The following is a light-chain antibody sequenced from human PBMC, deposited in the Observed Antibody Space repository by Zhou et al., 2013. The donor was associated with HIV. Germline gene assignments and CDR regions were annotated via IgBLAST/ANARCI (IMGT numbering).Light chain of an antibody. V-gene: IGKV1-5*01. CDR2: AAS. J-gene: IGKJ3*01. Sequence: DIQMTQSPSTLSASVGDRVTITCRTSQSISSWLAWYQQKPGKAPKLLIYAASTLQSGVSSRFSGTGSGTDFTLTISSLQPEDFATYYCQQLNSSPSGFTFGPGTIVDIK. CDR3: QQLNSSPSGFT. CDR1: QSISSW.